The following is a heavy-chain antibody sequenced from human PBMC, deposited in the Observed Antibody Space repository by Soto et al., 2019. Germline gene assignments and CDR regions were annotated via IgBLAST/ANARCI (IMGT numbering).Heavy chain of an antibody. Sequence: GGSLRLSCAASGFTFSSYAMSWVRQAPGKGLEWVSAISGSGGSTYYADSVKGRFTISRDNSKNTLYLQMNSLRAEDTAVYYCAKSQTYYYDSSGYSTWGQGTLVTVSS. D-gene: IGHD3-22*01. CDR2: ISGSGGST. CDR1: GFTFSSYA. V-gene: IGHV3-23*01. CDR3: AKSQTYYYDSSGYST. J-gene: IGHJ5*02.